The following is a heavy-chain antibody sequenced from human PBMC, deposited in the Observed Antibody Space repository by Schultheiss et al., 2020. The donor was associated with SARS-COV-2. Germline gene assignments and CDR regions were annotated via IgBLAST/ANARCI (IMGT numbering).Heavy chain of an antibody. D-gene: IGHD3-22*01. J-gene: IGHJ4*02. CDR1: GFTFSSYA. CDR2: ISGSGGNT. CDR3: AKVAYYSDTSGPFDY. V-gene: IGHV3-23*01. Sequence: GGSLRLSCAASGFTFSSYAVSWVRQAPGKGLEWVSAISGSGGNTYYADSVKGRFTISRDNSKDTLYLQVNGLRAEDTAVYYCAKVAYYSDTSGPFDYWGQGTLVTVSS.